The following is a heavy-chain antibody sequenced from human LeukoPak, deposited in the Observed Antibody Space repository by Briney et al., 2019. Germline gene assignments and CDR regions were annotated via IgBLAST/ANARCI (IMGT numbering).Heavy chain of an antibody. CDR2: INHSGST. CDR3: ARTATDYVWGSYRYKIDY. J-gene: IGHJ4*02. V-gene: IGHV4-39*07. CDR1: GGSISSSSYY. D-gene: IGHD3-16*02. Sequence: PSETLSLTCTVSGGSISSSSYYWSWIRQPPGKGLEWIGEINHSGSTNYNPSLKSRVTISVDTSKNQFSLKLSSVTAADTAVYYCARTATDYVWGSYRYKIDYWGQGTLVTVTS.